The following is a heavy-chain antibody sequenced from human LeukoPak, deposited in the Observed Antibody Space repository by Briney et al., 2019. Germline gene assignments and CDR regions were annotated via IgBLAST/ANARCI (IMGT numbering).Heavy chain of an antibody. CDR3: AKAVAGTILSDY. Sequence: GGSLRLSCAASGFTFDDYAMHWGRQDPGKGLECVSGINWNSNNIDYADSVKGRVPISRDNAKNSLYLQMNSLRAEDTALYYCAKAVAGTILSDYWGQGTLVTVSS. CDR1: GFTFDDYA. V-gene: IGHV3-9*01. CDR2: INWNSNNI. J-gene: IGHJ4*02. D-gene: IGHD6-19*01.